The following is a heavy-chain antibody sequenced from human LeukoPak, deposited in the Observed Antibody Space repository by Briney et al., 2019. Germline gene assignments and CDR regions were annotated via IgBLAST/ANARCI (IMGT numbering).Heavy chain of an antibody. CDR2: INTSGGST. Sequence: ASVKVSCKASGYTFTSYYMSWVRQAPGQGLEWMGIINTSGGSTSYAQKFQGRVTMTRDMSTSTVYMEMSSLRSEDTAVYYCARVGVDSGSYSNAFDIWGQGTMVTVSS. J-gene: IGHJ3*02. V-gene: IGHV1-46*01. D-gene: IGHD1-26*01. CDR1: GYTFTSYY. CDR3: ARVGVDSGSYSNAFDI.